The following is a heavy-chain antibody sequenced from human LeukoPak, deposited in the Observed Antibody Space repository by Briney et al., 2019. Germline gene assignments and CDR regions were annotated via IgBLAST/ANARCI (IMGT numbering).Heavy chain of an antibody. CDR3: ARRRTRPEAFDV. V-gene: IGHV5-51*01. CDR1: GYSFTNYW. J-gene: IGHJ3*01. D-gene: IGHD1-14*01. CDR2: IYPGDSNT. Sequence: GVSLKISCRGSGYSFTNYWIGWVRQMPGKGLEWMGVIYPGDSNTRYSPSLQGQVTISADKSINTAYLQWSSLKASDTAMYYCARRRTRPEAFDVWGQGTMVTVSS.